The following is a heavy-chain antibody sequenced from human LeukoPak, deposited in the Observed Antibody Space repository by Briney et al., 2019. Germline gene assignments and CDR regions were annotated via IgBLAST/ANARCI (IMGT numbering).Heavy chain of an antibody. CDR1: GFTFSSYW. CDR2: THTDGSST. Sequence: PGGSLRLSCAASGFTFSSYWMHWVRQGRKGLVWVSRTHTDGSSTTYADSVKGRLTISRDNAKNTVYLQMNSLRAEDTAVYYCARGRTSGGFDYWGQGTLVTVSS. J-gene: IGHJ4*02. V-gene: IGHV3-74*01. CDR3: ARGRTSGGFDY. D-gene: IGHD3-10*01.